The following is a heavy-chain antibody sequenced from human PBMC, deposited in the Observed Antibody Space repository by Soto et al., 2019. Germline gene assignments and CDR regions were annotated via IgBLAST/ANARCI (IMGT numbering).Heavy chain of an antibody. CDR2: IYHSGST. J-gene: IGHJ4*02. CDR1: GGSISSGGYS. D-gene: IGHD6-6*01. Sequence: TSETLSLTCAVSGGSISSGGYSWSWIRQPPGKGLEWNGYIYHSGSTYYNPSLKSRVTISFDTSKNQFSLKLSSVTAADTAVYYCARSHIVPRLFMYPYDYWGQGTPVTVSS. V-gene: IGHV4-30-2*01. CDR3: ARSHIVPRLFMYPYDY.